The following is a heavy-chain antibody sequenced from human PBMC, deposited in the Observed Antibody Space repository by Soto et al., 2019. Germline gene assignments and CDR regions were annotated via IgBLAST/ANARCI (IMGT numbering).Heavy chain of an antibody. CDR2: INHSGST. CDR3: ARMWEVHAIDI. J-gene: IGHJ3*02. D-gene: IGHD1-26*01. Sequence: QVRLQQWGAGLLRPSETLSLTSAVFGGSFSGYYWSWIRQPPGKGLEWIGEINHSGSTNYNPSLKSRVTISVDTAKNQFSLKLSSVTAADTAVYYCARMWEVHAIDIWGQATMVSVSS. V-gene: IGHV4-34*01. CDR1: GGSFSGYY.